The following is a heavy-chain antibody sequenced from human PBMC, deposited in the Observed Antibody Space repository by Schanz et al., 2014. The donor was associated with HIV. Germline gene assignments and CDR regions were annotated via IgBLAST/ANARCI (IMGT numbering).Heavy chain of an antibody. V-gene: IGHV3-23*04. Sequence: VQLVESGGGVVQPGRSLRLSCAASGFTFSSYAMSWVRLAPGKGLEWVSTVGYGGDNTYYADSVEGRFTISRDNSKNTVYLRMNRLRVEDSAVYYCAKVRRLLTRWDWFDPWGQGTLVTVSS. J-gene: IGHJ5*02. CDR1: GFTFSSYA. CDR3: AKVRRLLTRWDWFDP. D-gene: IGHD6-25*01. CDR2: VGYGGDNT.